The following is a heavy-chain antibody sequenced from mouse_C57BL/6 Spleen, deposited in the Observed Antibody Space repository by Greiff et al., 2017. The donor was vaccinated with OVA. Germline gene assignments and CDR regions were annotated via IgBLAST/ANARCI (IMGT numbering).Heavy chain of an antibody. Sequence: EVQLQQSGPSLVRPSQTLSLTCTVTGFSINSDCYWIWIRQFPGNKLEYIGYTFYSGITYYNPSLESRTYITRDTSKNKFSLKLSSVTTEDTATYYCARDPGYWYFDVWGTGTTVTVSS. J-gene: IGHJ1*03. CDR1: GFSINSDCY. V-gene: IGHV3-3*01. CDR3: ARDPGYWYFDV. CDR2: TFYSGIT.